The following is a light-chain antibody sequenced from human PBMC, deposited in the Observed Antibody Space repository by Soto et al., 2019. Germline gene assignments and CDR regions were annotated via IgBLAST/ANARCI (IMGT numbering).Light chain of an antibody. CDR3: GTWETRMGAYV. V-gene: IGLV1-51*01. CDR2: DNN. Sequence: QSVLTQPPSVSAAPGQKVTISCSGSSANIGNNYVSWYQQLPGTAPKLLLYDNNTRPSGIPYRFFRSKSGTLATLRITGPQPGDEANYYSGTWETRMGAYVSRPGTKVPVL. CDR1: SANIGNNY. J-gene: IGLJ1*01.